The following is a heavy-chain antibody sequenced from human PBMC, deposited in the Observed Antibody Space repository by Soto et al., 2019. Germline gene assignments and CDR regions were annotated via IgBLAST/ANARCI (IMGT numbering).Heavy chain of an antibody. V-gene: IGHV3-30-3*01. J-gene: IGHJ4*02. Sequence: QPGGSLRLSCAASGFTFSSYAMHWVRQAPGKGLEWVAVISYDGSNKYYADSVKGRFTISRDNSKNTLYLQMNSLRAEDTAVYYCARGHLSRLGPFDYWGQGTLVTVSS. CDR3: ARGHLSRLGPFDY. CDR1: GFTFSSYA. D-gene: IGHD6-19*01. CDR2: ISYDGSNK.